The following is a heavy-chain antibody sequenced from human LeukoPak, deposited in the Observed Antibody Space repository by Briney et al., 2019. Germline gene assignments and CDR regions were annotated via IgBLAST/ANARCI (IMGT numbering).Heavy chain of an antibody. CDR1: GFTFSSYS. V-gene: IGHV3-48*02. CDR3: ASQKTLRYCSGGSCYYYGMDV. CDR2: ISSSSSTI. Sequence: GGSLRLSCAASGFTFSSYSMNWVRQAPGKGLEWVSYISSSSSTIYYADSVKGRFTISRDNAKNSLYLQMNSLRDEDTAVYYCASQKTLRYCSGGSCYYYGMDVWGQGTTVTVSS. J-gene: IGHJ6*02. D-gene: IGHD2-15*01.